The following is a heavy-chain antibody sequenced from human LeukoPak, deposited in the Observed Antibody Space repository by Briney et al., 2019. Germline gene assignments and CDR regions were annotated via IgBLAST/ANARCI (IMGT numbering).Heavy chain of an antibody. J-gene: IGHJ4*02. CDR3: ARGRVPGY. Sequence: PSETLSLTCTVSGASITSYFWSWIRQPPGKGLEWIGYIYYSGDTNNNPSFKSRVTISVDTSKNQFYLKLSSVTAADTAVYYCARGRVPGYWGQGTLVTVSS. V-gene: IGHV4-59*01. CDR2: IYYSGDT. CDR1: GASITSYF.